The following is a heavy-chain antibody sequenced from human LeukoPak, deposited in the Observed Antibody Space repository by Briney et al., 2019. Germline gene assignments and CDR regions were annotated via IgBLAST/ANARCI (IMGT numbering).Heavy chain of an antibody. CDR3: AKGAREYSGYDDYFDY. CDR1: GFIFSSYA. D-gene: IGHD5-12*01. J-gene: IGHJ4*02. V-gene: IGHV3-23*01. CDR2: LSAGGGST. Sequence: GGSLRLSCAASGFIFSSYAMTWVRQAPGKGLEWVSALSAGGGSTYYADSVKGRFTISRDNSKNTLYLQMNSLRAEDTAVYYCAKGAREYSGYDDYFDYWGQGTLVTVSS.